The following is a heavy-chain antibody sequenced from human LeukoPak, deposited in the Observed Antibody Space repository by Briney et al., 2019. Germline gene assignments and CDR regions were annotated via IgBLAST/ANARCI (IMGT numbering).Heavy chain of an antibody. V-gene: IGHV4-59*12. Sequence: SETLSLTCTVSGGSISSYYWSWIRQPPGKGLEWIGEIYHSGSTNYNPSLKSRVTISVDKSKNQFSLKLSSVTAADTAVYYCARDGRYYDSSGYIRGFDYWGQGTLVTVSS. CDR1: GGSISSYY. J-gene: IGHJ4*02. CDR2: IYHSGST. CDR3: ARDGRYYDSSGYIRGFDY. D-gene: IGHD3-22*01.